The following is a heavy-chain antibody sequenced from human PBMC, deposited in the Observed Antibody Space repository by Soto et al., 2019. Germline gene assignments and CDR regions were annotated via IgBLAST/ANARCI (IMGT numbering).Heavy chain of an antibody. V-gene: IGHV1-3*01. CDR3: ARTCTFTSGGDCYSGYDWFDP. J-gene: IGHJ5*02. D-gene: IGHD2-21*01. CDR1: GYTFSSYD. CDR2: IDPGNGNT. Sequence: ASVKVSCKVSGYTFSSYDIHWVRQAPGQRLEWMGRIDPGNGNTKYSQKLRDRLTITRDTSAGTVYMEVSSLRSEDTAVYYCARTCTFTSGGDCYSGYDWFDPWGQGTTVTVSS.